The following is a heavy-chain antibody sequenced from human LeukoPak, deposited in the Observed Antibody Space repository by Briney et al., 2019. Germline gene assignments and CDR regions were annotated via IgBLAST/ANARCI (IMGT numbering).Heavy chain of an antibody. CDR3: AREEGGSYFGGDYYYYMDV. D-gene: IGHD1-26*01. CDR1: GYTFTSYG. Sequence: ASVKVSCKASGYTFTSYGISWVRQAPGQGLEWMGWISAYNGNTNYAQKLQGRVTMTTDTSTSTAYMELRSLRSDDTAVYYCAREEGGSYFGGDYYYYMDVWGKGTTVTVSS. J-gene: IGHJ6*03. CDR2: ISAYNGNT. V-gene: IGHV1-18*01.